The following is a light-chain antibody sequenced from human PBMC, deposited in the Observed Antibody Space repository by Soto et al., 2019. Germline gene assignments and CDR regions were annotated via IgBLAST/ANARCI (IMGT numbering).Light chain of an antibody. Sequence: QSALTQPASVSGSPGQSITISCTGTSSDVGGYNFVSWYQQHPGKAPKLIIYDVSNRPSGVSYRFSGSKSGNTASLTISGLQAGDGAVFYCCSYTGRRTHFFGPGTKVTVL. CDR2: DVS. CDR3: CSYTGRRTHF. J-gene: IGLJ1*01. V-gene: IGLV2-14*01. CDR1: SSDVGGYNF.